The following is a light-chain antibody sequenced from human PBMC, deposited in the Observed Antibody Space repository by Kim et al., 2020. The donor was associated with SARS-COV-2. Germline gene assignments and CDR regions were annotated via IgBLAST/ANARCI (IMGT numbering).Light chain of an antibody. V-gene: IGKV3-11*01. CDR1: QSVSSY. CDR3: QQSSKWPKT. J-gene: IGKJ5*01. CDR2: DAS. Sequence: EIVLTQSPATLSLSPGERATLSCRASQSVSSYLAWYQQKPGQAPRLLIYDASNRATGIPARFSGSGSGTDFTLTISSLEPEDFAVYYWQQSSKWPKTFGQGTRLDIK.